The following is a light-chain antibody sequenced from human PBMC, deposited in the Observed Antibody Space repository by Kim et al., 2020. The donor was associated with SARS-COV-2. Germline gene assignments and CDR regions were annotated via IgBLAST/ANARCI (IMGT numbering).Light chain of an antibody. Sequence: SPGERATLSCRASQSVTSSYLAWYQQKPGQAPRLLIYGASSRATGIPDRFSGSGSGTDFTLTISTLEPEDFAMYYCQQYGSSPHTFGQGTKVDIK. V-gene: IGKV3-20*01. CDR3: QQYGSSPHT. J-gene: IGKJ1*01. CDR2: GAS. CDR1: QSVTSSY.